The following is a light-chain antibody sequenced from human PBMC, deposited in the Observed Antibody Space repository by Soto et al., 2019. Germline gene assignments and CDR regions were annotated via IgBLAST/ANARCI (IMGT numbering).Light chain of an antibody. Sequence: EIVLTQSPGTLSLSPGETATLSCRASQSVSSSYLAWYQQKPGQAPRHRIYGASSRATAIPDRFSGSGSGTDFALTNSRLEPEDFAVYYCQQYGSSPLPVGGGTKVEIK. V-gene: IGKV3-20*01. CDR3: QQYGSSPLP. CDR2: GAS. CDR1: QSVSSSY. J-gene: IGKJ4*01.